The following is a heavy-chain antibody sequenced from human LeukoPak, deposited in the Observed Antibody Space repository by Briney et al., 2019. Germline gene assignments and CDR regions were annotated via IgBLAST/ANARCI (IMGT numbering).Heavy chain of an antibody. CDR1: GFTFSSYS. Sequence: PGGSLRLSCAASGFTFSSYSMNWVRQAPGKGLEWVSHITASGTAMVYADSVKGRFTISRDNAKNSLNLQMNSLRDEGTAVYYCAGSGSYRFDYWGQGTLVTVSS. D-gene: IGHD1-26*01. CDR3: AGSGSYRFDY. V-gene: IGHV3-48*02. CDR2: ITASGTAM. J-gene: IGHJ4*02.